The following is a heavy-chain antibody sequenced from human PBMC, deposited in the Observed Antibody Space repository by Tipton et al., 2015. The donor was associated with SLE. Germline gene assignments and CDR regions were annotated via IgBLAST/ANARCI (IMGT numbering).Heavy chain of an antibody. D-gene: IGHD3-3*01. CDR3: AGSPFYDFWRNS. CDR1: SYSISSSYY. CDR2: IYYSGNT. J-gene: IGHJ5*02. V-gene: IGHV4-59*08. Sequence: TLSLTCTVSSYSISSSYYWSWIRQPPGKGLEWIGYIYYSGNTKYNPSLKSRVTISVDTSKNQFSLKLRSVTAADTAQYYCAGSPFYDFWRNSWGQGTLVSVSS.